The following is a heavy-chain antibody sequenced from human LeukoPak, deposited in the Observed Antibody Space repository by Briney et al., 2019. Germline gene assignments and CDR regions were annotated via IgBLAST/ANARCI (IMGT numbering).Heavy chain of an antibody. D-gene: IGHD3-22*01. Sequence: SETLSLTCTVSGGSISSYYWSWIRQPAGRGLEWIGRIYSDGSTNYNPSLKSRITMSVDTSKNQFSLRLSSVTAADTAVYYCARDKAYYYDISGFDNWGQGTQVTVSS. CDR3: ARDKAYYYDISGFDN. CDR1: GGSISSYY. J-gene: IGHJ4*02. V-gene: IGHV4-4*07. CDR2: IYSDGST.